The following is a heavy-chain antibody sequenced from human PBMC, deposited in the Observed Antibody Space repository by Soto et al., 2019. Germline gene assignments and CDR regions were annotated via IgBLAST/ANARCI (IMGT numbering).Heavy chain of an antibody. D-gene: IGHD3-10*01. J-gene: IGHJ4*02. Sequence: QVQLVQSGAEVKKPGASVKVSCKASGYTFTSYGISCVRQAPGQGLEWMGWISAYNGNTNYAQKLQGRVTMTTDTSTSTAYMELRSLRSDDTAVYYCARDQLGLWFGEPRFDYWGQGTLVTVSS. V-gene: IGHV1-18*04. CDR2: ISAYNGNT. CDR3: ARDQLGLWFGEPRFDY. CDR1: GYTFTSYG.